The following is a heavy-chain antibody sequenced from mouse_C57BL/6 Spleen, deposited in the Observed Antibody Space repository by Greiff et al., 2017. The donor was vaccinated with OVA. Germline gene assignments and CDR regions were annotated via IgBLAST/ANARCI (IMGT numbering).Heavy chain of an antibody. CDR1: GYTFTSYW. CDR3: AHGDDYDGGV. CDR2: IDPSDSYS. V-gene: IGHV1-69*01. J-gene: IGHJ1*03. D-gene: IGHD2-4*01. Sequence: QVQLKQPGAELVMPGASVKLSCKASGYTFTSYWMHWVQQRPGQGLEWIGEIDPSDSYSNYNQKFKGKSTLTVDKSSSTAYMQLSSLTSEDSAVYYCAHGDDYDGGVWGTGTTVTVSS.